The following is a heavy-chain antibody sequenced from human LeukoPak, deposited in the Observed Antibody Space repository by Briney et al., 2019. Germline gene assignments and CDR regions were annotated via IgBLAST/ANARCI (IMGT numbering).Heavy chain of an antibody. Sequence: AGGSLRLSCAASGFTFSSNAMNWVRQAPGKGLEWVAFIRYDGSNKYYADSVKGRFTISRDNSKNTLYLQMNSLRAEDTAVYYCAKEDNPDAAAGTRTSDWGQGTLVTVPS. CDR2: IRYDGSNK. CDR1: GFTFSSNA. D-gene: IGHD6-13*01. J-gene: IGHJ1*01. V-gene: IGHV3-30*02. CDR3: AKEDNPDAAAGTRTSD.